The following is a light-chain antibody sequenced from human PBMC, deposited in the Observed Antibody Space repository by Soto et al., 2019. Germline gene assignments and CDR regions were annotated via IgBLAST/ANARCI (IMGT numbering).Light chain of an antibody. J-gene: IGKJ5*01. CDR3: QQYYNWPRT. V-gene: IGKV3-20*01. Sequence: EIVLTQSPGTVSLSPGERATLSCRASQSVTSSYLAWYQQKPGQAPRLLIYGASSRATGIPDRFSGSGSGTDFTLTINSLQAEDSAVYYCQQYYNWPRTFGQGTRLEI. CDR1: QSVTSSY. CDR2: GAS.